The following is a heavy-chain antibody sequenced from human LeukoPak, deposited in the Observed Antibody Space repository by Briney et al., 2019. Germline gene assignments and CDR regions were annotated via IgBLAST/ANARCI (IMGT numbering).Heavy chain of an antibody. J-gene: IGHJ4*02. D-gene: IGHD1-26*01. CDR2: IYPGDSDT. Sequence: GESLKISCKGSGYSFTSYWIGWVRQMPGKGLEWMGIIYPGDSDTRYSPSFQGQVTISADKSISTAYLQWSSLKASDTAMYYCARPRGGATSWYYFDYWGQGTLVTVSS. CDR3: ARPRGGATSWYYFDY. V-gene: IGHV5-51*01. CDR1: GYSFTSYW.